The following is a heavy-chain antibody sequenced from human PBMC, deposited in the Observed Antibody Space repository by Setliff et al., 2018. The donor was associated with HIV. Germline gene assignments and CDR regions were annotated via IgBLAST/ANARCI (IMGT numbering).Heavy chain of an antibody. J-gene: IGHJ3*02. Sequence: SETLSLTCAVSGGSFSGYFWTWIRQPPQKRLEWIGEINHGGDTNYNPSLKSRVTISVGTSKNQFSLKLSSVTAADTAVYYCARVGDFYDGSGHYSVLDAFDMWGQGTKVTVSS. D-gene: IGHD3-22*01. V-gene: IGHV4-34*01. CDR1: GGSFSGYF. CDR3: ARVGDFYDGSGHYSVLDAFDM. CDR2: INHGGDT.